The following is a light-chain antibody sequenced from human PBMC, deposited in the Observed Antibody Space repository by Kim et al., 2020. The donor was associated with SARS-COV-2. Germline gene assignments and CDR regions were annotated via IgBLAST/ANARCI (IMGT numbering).Light chain of an antibody. J-gene: IGLJ1*01. Sequence: GDTISCSGSSSNIGSNTVNGYQQLPGTASKLLIYSNNQRPSGVPDRFSGSKSGTSASLAISGLQSEDEADYYCAAWDDSLNGRYVFGTGTKVTVL. CDR1: SSNIGSNT. V-gene: IGLV1-44*01. CDR3: AAWDDSLNGRYV. CDR2: SNN.